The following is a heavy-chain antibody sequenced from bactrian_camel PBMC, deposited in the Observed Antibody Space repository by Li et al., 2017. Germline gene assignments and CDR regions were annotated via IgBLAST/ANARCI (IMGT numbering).Heavy chain of an antibody. CDR2: FDFDGPP. J-gene: IGHJ4*01. D-gene: IGHD6*01. Sequence: HVQLVESGGGSVQAGGSLRLSCVASGDTIGRYCMGWFRQAPGKEREAVANFDFDGPPHYVDAVKGRFTISKDVNTLYLQMDNLKSEDTAMYYCAAGRRHCTPSRRGIRPALEYVIWGQGTQVTVS. CDR1: GDTIGRYC. V-gene: IGHV3S55*01. CDR3: AAGRRHCTPSRRGIRPALEYVI.